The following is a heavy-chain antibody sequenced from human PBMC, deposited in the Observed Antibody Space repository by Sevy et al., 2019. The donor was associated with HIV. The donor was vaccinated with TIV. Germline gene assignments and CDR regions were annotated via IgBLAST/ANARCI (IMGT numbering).Heavy chain of an antibody. V-gene: IGHV4-39*01. CDR3: ARGRITFLDD. CDR1: GGPISTGTNF. J-gene: IGHJ4*02. D-gene: IGHD3-16*01. Sequence: SETLSLTCIVSGGPISTGTNFWGWIRQPPGKGLEWIGSIYCGGSTYYNPSLKSRVAISVDTSKNQFSLKVNSVSAADTAVYYCARGRITFLDDWGQGALVTVSS. CDR2: IYCGGST.